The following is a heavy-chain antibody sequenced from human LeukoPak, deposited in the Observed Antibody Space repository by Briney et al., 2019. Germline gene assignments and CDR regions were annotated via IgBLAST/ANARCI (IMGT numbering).Heavy chain of an antibody. Sequence: SETLSLTCTVSGGSISSYYWSWIRQPPGRGLEWIGRIYYSGGTKYNPSLTSRVTISVGTSKNQFSLQLTSVTAADTAVYYCARAVAGTLVRFDYWGQGTLVTVSS. CDR2: IYYSGGT. V-gene: IGHV4-59*08. J-gene: IGHJ4*02. CDR3: ARAVAGTLVRFDY. CDR1: GGSISSYY. D-gene: IGHD6-19*01.